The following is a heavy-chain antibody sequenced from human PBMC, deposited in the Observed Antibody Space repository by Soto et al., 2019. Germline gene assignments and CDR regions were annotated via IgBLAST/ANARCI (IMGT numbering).Heavy chain of an antibody. D-gene: IGHD6-19*01. J-gene: IGHJ5*02. Sequence: QVTLKESGPVLVKPTETLTLRCTVSGLSITDSEMGVSWIRQPPGQPLEWLAHIDSSGEKSYRTFLKSRLAISKDTSKSQIVHTMTNIDPADTATYYCARRHLAVAVSPWFDPWGQGIPVTVSS. V-gene: IGHV2-26*01. CDR1: GLSITDSEMG. CDR3: ARRHLAVAVSPWFDP. CDR2: IDSSGEK.